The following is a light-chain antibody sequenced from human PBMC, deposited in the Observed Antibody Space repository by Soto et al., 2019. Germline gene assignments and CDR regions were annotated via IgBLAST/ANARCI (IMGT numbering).Light chain of an antibody. V-gene: IGLV1-47*01. CDR1: SSNIGSNY. Sequence: QSVLTQPPSASGTPGQRVTISCSGSSSNIGSNYVYWYQQLPGTAPKLLIYRNIQRPSGVPDLFSGSKSGTSASLAISGLRSEDEADYYCAAWDDSLSGVVFGGGTKLTVL. J-gene: IGLJ2*01. CDR2: RNI. CDR3: AAWDDSLSGVV.